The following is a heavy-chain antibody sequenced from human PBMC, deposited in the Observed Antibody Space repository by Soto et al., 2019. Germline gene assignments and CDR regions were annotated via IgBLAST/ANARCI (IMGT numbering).Heavy chain of an antibody. D-gene: IGHD6-19*01. J-gene: IGHJ4*02. Sequence: ASVKVSCKASGYTFTSYAMHWVRQAPGQRLEWMGWINAGNGNTKYSQKFQGRVTITRDTSASTAYMELSSLRSEDTAVYYCARFRRLIAVADYYFDYWGQGTLVTVSS. CDR2: INAGNGNT. CDR3: ARFRRLIAVADYYFDY. CDR1: GYTFTSYA. V-gene: IGHV1-3*01.